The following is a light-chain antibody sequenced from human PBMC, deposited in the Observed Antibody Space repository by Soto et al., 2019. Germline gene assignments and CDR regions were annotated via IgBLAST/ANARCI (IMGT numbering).Light chain of an antibody. Sequence: DIQLTQSPSFLSASVGDRVTITCRASQDISNHLAWYQQKPGTAPKLLISATSTLQSGVPSRFSGTGYETEFTLTISSLQPEDNATYPCQQVAGYPRTFGQGTKVDIK. CDR3: QQVAGYPRT. CDR2: ATS. CDR1: QDISNH. V-gene: IGKV1-9*01. J-gene: IGKJ2*02.